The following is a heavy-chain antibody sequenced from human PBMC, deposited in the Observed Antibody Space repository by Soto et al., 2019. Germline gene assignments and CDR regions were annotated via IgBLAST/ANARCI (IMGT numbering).Heavy chain of an antibody. V-gene: IGHV3-9*01. Sequence: GGSLRLSCAASGFSFDRYAMHWVRQVPGRGLEWVAGLNWRGDNVAYVDSVKGRFTISRDNAKQSLLLQMDSLRPEDTAHYYCAKDRYDLSWYEVAPDFWGHGIPVTVSS. CDR2: LNWRGDNV. CDR1: GFSFDRYA. D-gene: IGHD5-12*01. CDR3: AKDRYDLSWYEVAPDF. J-gene: IGHJ4*01.